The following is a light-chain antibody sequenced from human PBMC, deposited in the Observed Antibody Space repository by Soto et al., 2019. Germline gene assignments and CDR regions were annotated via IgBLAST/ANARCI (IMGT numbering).Light chain of an antibody. Sequence: EIVLTQSPATLSLSPGEGATLSCRASQSINSYLAWYQQKPGQAPRLLIYDASNRATGIPARFSGSGSGTDFTLTISSLEPEDFAVYYCQQRSTSFGQGTRLEI. CDR1: QSINSY. CDR2: DAS. CDR3: QQRSTS. V-gene: IGKV3-11*01. J-gene: IGKJ5*01.